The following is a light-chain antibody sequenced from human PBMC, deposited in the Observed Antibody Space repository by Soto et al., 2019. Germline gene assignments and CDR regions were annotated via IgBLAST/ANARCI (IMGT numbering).Light chain of an antibody. CDR3: QQSYSTPVT. CDR2: AAS. J-gene: IGKJ1*01. V-gene: IGKV1-39*01. Sequence: DIQMTQSPASLSASVGDRFTITCRASQSISSYLNWYQQKPGKAPKLLIYAASSLQSGVPSRFSGSGSGTDFTLTISSLQPEDFATYYCQQSYSTPVTFGQGTKVDI. CDR1: QSISSY.